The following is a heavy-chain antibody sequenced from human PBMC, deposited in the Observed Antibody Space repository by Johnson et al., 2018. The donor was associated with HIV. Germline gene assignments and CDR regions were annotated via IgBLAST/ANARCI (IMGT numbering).Heavy chain of an antibody. J-gene: IGHJ3*02. CDR1: GFTFSTYA. D-gene: IGHD6-19*01. Sequence: PLVESGGGVVQPGRSLRLSCAASGFTFSTYAIHWVRQAPGKGLEWVAVISYDGSNKYYADSVKGRFTISRDNSKNTLYLQMNSLRAEDTAVYYCAKEMYGSGWSGRSSDIWGQGTMVTVSS. CDR2: ISYDGSNK. CDR3: AKEMYGSGWSGRSSDI. V-gene: IGHV3-30-3*01.